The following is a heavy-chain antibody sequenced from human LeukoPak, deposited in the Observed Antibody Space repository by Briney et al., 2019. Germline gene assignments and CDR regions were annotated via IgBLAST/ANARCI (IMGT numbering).Heavy chain of an antibody. CDR2: IIPVFGTA. Sequence: SVKVSCKASGGTFSSYAISWVRQAPGQGLEWMGGIIPVFGTANYAQKFQGRVTITADESTSTAYMELSSLRSEDTAVYYCAREPRGDYGVTGNVWGQGTTVTVSS. CDR1: GGTFSSYA. CDR3: AREPRGDYGVTGNV. D-gene: IGHD4-17*01. J-gene: IGHJ6*02. V-gene: IGHV1-69*13.